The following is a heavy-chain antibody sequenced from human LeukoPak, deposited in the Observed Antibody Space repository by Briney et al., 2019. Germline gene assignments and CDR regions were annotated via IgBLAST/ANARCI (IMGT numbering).Heavy chain of an antibody. J-gene: IGHJ6*03. CDR2: IIPIFGTA. D-gene: IGHD4-17*01. CDR1: GGTFSSYA. V-gene: IGHV1-69*05. CDR3: ARGYGDYESYYYYYYYMDV. Sequence: ASVKVSCKASGGTFSSYAISWVRQAPGQGLEWMGGIIPIFGTANYAQKFQSRVTITTDESTSTAYMELSSLRSEDTAVYYCARGYGDYESYYYYYYYMDVWGKGTTVTVSS.